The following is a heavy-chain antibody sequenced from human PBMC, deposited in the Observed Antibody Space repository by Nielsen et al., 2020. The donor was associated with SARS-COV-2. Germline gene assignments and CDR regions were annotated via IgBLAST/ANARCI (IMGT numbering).Heavy chain of an antibody. D-gene: IGHD3-3*01. J-gene: IGHJ3*02. Sequence: SETLSLTCTVSGGSISSGGYYWSWIRQPPGKGLEWIGEVNYRGGTNYNPSLKSRVTISVDTSKNQFSLKLSSVTAADTAVYYCARTPSGDFWSGYYYAFDIWGQGTMVTVSS. CDR3: ARTPSGDFWSGYYYAFDI. V-gene: IGHV4-61*08. CDR1: GGSISSGGYY. CDR2: VNYRGGT.